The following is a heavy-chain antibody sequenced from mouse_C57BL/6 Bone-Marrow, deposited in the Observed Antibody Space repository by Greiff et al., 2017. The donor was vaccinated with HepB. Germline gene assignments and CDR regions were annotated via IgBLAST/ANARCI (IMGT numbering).Heavy chain of an antibody. Sequence: QVQLQQPGAELVKPGASVKLSCKASGYTFTSYWMHWVKQRPGRGLEWIGRIDSNSGGTKYNEKFKSKATLTVDKPSSTAYMQLSSLTSEDSAVYYCARRAPYGSSYRYAMDYWGQGTSVTVSS. CDR3: ARRAPYGSSYRYAMDY. J-gene: IGHJ4*01. D-gene: IGHD1-1*01. V-gene: IGHV1-72*01. CDR2: IDSNSGGT. CDR1: GYTFTSYW.